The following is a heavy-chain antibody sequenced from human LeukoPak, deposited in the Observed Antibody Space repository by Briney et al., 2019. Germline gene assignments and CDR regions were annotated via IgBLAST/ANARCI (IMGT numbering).Heavy chain of an antibody. CDR1: GFTFDNYR. V-gene: IGHV3-23*01. D-gene: IGHD3-10*01. CDR3: AKMTDSTPYSSGTFDS. CDR2: ISDTGDKT. Sequence: GGSLRLSCAASGFTFDNYRMSWVRQAPGKGLEWVSAISDTGDKTYYADSVKGRFTISRDNSRNTLYLQMSRLRAEDTALFYCAKMTDSTPYSSGTFDSWGQGTLVTVSS. J-gene: IGHJ4*02.